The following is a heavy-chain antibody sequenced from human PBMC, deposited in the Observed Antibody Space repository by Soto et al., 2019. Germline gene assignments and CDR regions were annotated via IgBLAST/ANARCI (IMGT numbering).Heavy chain of an antibody. V-gene: IGHV3-23*01. D-gene: IGHD2-15*01. J-gene: IGHJ4*02. CDR1: GFTFSSYA. Sequence: GALRLSCAASGFTFSSYAMSWVRQAPGKGLEWVSAISGSGGSTYYADSVKGRFTISRDNSKNTLYLQMNSLRAEDTAVYYCANLPTPVVVVAATDPSFDYWGQGTLVTVSS. CDR2: ISGSGGST. CDR3: ANLPTPVVVVAATDPSFDY.